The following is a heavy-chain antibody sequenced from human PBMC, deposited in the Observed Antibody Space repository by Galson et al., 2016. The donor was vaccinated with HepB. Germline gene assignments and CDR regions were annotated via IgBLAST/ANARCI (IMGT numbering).Heavy chain of an antibody. Sequence: SLRLSCAASGFTFSSYDMHWLRQGTGKGLEWLSAVGVAGDTHYPGSVRGPFTISRENAKNSLYLQMNSLSAGDTAVYFCARAPEGAYFFDPWGQGTPVTVSS. D-gene: IGHD2/OR15-2a*01. CDR2: VGVAGDT. CDR1: GFTFSSYD. CDR3: ARAPEGAYFFDP. J-gene: IGHJ5*02. V-gene: IGHV3-13*01.